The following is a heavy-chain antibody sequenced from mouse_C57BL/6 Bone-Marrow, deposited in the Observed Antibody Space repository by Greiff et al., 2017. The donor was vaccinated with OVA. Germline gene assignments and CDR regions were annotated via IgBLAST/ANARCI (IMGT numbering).Heavy chain of an antibody. CDR2: FYPGSGSI. Sequence: VQLQESGAELVKPGASVKLSCKASGYTFTEYTIHWVKQRSGQGLEWIGWFYPGSGSIKYNEKFKDKATLTADKSSSTVYMELSRVTSEDSAVYFCARHEGTMVANGYAMDYWGQGTSVTVSS. D-gene: IGHD1-1*02. J-gene: IGHJ4*01. CDR3: ARHEGTMVANGYAMDY. V-gene: IGHV1-62-2*01. CDR1: GYTFTEYT.